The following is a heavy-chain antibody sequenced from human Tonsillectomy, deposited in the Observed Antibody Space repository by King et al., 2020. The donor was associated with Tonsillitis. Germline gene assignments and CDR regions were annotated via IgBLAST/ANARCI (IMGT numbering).Heavy chain of an antibody. CDR1: GGSISSYY. CDR3: ARRVVAVAGLYSFDY. CDR2: IYYSGST. D-gene: IGHD6-19*01. J-gene: IGHJ4*02. Sequence: VQLQESGPGLVKPSETLSLTCTVSGGSISSYYWSWIRQPPGKGLEWIGYIYYSGSTNYNPSLKSRVTISVDTSKNQFSLKLSSVTAADTAVYDCARRVVAVAGLYSFDYWGQGTLVTVSS. V-gene: IGHV4-59*08.